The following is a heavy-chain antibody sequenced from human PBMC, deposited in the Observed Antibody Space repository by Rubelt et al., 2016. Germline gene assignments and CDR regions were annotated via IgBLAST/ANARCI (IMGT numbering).Heavy chain of an antibody. CDR1: GGSISSGGYY. J-gene: IGHJ4*02. V-gene: IGHV4-31*03. Sequence: QVQLQESAPGLVKPSQTLSLTCTVSGGSISSGGYYWTWIRQHPGKGLEWIGYIYYSGSTYYNPSLKSRVTISVDTSKNQFPLKLGAVTAAVTAVYDCARTYYYDSSGPVDYWGQGTLVTVSS. CDR3: ARTYYYDSSGPVDY. D-gene: IGHD3-22*01. CDR2: IYYSGST.